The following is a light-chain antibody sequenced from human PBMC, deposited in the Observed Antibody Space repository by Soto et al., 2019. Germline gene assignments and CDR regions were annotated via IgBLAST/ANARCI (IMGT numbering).Light chain of an antibody. CDR1: QSVSSSY. Sequence: EIVLTQSPGTLSLSPGERATLSCRASQSVSSSYLAWYQQKPGQAPRVLIYDASSRATGIPDRFSGTGSGTDFTLIISRLEPEDFAVYYCQHYGSSSWTFGQGTKVEIK. V-gene: IGKV3-20*01. CDR2: DAS. J-gene: IGKJ1*01. CDR3: QHYGSSSWT.